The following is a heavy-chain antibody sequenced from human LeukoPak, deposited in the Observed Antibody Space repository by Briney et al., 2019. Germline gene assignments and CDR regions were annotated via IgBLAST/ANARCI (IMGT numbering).Heavy chain of an antibody. V-gene: IGHV5-51*01. CDR2: IYPGDSDT. D-gene: IGHD3-9*01. J-gene: IGHJ5*02. CDR3: ARLFLDHIFTCYYKGGDWFDP. Sequence: GESLKISCKGSGYSFTSYWIGWVRQMPGKGLEWMGIIYPGDSDTRYSPSFQGQVTISADKSISTAYLQWSSLKASDTAMYYRARLFLDHIFTCYYKGGDWFDPRGQGTLGTVSS. CDR1: GYSFTSYW.